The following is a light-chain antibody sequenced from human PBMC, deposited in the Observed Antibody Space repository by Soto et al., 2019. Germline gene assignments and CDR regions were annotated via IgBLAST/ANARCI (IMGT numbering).Light chain of an antibody. J-gene: IGKJ1*01. CDR1: QTVSSNY. Sequence: EIILTQSPDTLSLSPGERATLSCRASQTVSSNYLAWCQQRPGQARRLLIYGASSRAAGIPDRITGGGSGKDFTPTISRLAHEDFAEYYRQQYGDSPWTFGQGTKVDIK. CDR2: GAS. CDR3: QQYGDSPWT. V-gene: IGKV3-20*01.